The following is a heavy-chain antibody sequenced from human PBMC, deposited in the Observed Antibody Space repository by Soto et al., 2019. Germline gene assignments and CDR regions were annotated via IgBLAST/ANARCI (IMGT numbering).Heavy chain of an antibody. Sequence: QVQLVQSGAEVKKPGSSVMVSCKASGGTFSSYAISWVRQAPGQGLEWMGGIIPIFATANYAQKFQDRVTITADESTSTAYMELSSLRSEDTAVYYCARTYCSSTSCPYYYGMDVWGQGTTVTVSS. CDR2: IIPIFATA. V-gene: IGHV1-69*01. CDR3: ARTYCSSTSCPYYYGMDV. CDR1: GGTFSSYA. J-gene: IGHJ6*02. D-gene: IGHD2-2*01.